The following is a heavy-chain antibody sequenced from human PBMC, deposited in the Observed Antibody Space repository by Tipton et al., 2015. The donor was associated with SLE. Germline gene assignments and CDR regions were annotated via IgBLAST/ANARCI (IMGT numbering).Heavy chain of an antibody. V-gene: IGHV4-59*01. CDR3: AKQTGIGAGLAFDI. D-gene: IGHD1-14*01. CDR1: GDSITSYY. Sequence: TLSLTCTVSGDSITSYYWNWIRQSPGKGLEWMGYGHSSGGYNYNPSLKSRVSVSVDTSKNQVSLHLTSVTAADTAVYYCAKQTGIGAGLAFDIWGHGTVVTVSS. CDR2: GHSSGGY. J-gene: IGHJ3*02.